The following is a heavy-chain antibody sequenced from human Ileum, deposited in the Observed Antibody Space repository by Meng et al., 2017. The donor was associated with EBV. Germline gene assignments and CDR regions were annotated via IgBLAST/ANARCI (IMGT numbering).Heavy chain of an antibody. CDR3: AHSDPLEMATCFDY. Sequence: IPLQESGPTRVPPPPTLTLPCTFSASSLSTSGLGVGWIRQPPGKALEWLALIYWDDDKRYSPSLKSRLTITKDTSKNQVVLTMTNMDPVDTATYYCAHSDPLEMATCFDYWGQGTLVTVSS. CDR2: IYWDDDK. J-gene: IGHJ4*02. V-gene: IGHV2-5*02. CDR1: ASSLSTSGLG. D-gene: IGHD5-24*01.